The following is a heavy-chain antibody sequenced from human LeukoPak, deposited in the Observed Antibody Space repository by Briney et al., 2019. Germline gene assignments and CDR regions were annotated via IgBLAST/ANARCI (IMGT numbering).Heavy chain of an antibody. J-gene: IGHJ4*02. CDR2: ISSSSSYI. V-gene: IGHV3-21*01. Sequence: GGSLRLSCAASGFTFSSYSMNWVRQAPGKGLEWVSSISSSSSYIYYADSVKGRFTIPRDNAKNSLYLQMNSLRAEDTAVYYCANSGVDLFWSGYYYIDYWGQGTLVTVSS. CDR1: GFTFSSYS. D-gene: IGHD3-3*01. CDR3: ANSGVDLFWSGYYYIDY.